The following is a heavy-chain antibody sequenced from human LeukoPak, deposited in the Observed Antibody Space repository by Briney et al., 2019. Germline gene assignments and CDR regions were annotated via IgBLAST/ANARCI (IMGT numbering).Heavy chain of an antibody. D-gene: IGHD3-9*01. CDR3: AGVEDYDILTGFDY. J-gene: IGHJ4*02. Sequence: GGSLRLSCAASGFTFSSYWMSWVRQAPGKGLEWVANIKQDESEKYYVDSVKGRFTISRDNAKNSPYLQMNSLRAEDTAVYYCAGVEDYDILTGFDYWGQGTLVTVSS. CDR2: IKQDESEK. V-gene: IGHV3-7*01. CDR1: GFTFSSYW.